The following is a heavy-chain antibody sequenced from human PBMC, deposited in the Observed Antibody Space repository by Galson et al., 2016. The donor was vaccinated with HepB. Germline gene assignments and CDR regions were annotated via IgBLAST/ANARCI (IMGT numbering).Heavy chain of an antibody. D-gene: IGHD5-12*01. J-gene: IGHJ4*02. CDR1: GFTFINGW. Sequence: ALRLSCAASGFTFINGWMSWARQAPGKGLEWVGRIKSKAGGEATDYAAPVQGRFIISRDDSKNTVYLQMNSLKTEDTAVYYGISTRGYSGDDCGHWGQGTLVTVSA. CDR3: ISTRGYSGDDCGH. CDR2: IKSKAGGEAT. V-gene: IGHV3-15*01.